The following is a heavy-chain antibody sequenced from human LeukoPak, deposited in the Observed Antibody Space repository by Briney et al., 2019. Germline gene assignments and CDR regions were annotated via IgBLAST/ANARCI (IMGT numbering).Heavy chain of an antibody. Sequence: SETLSLTCTVSGASSNSYYWSWIRQPPGKGLEWIGSYYSGSTNYNSSLKSRVTISVDTSKNQFSLMLSSVTAADTAAYYCATSRGSDGSGNYWGQGTRVTVSS. CDR2: YYSGST. V-gene: IGHV4-59*01. CDR1: GASSNSYY. CDR3: ATSRGSDGSGNY. J-gene: IGHJ4*02. D-gene: IGHD3-10*01.